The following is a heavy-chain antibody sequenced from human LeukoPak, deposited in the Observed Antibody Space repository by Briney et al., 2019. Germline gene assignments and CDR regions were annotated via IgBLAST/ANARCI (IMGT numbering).Heavy chain of an antibody. CDR1: GFSFSSYA. CDR2: ISGSGDST. D-gene: IGHD6-13*01. CDR3: AKRRAAAGTFGAFDI. J-gene: IGHJ3*02. Sequence: GGSLRLSCATSGFSFSSYAMSWVRQAPGKGLEWVSGISGSGDSTYYGYSVKGRFTISRDNSKNTLYLQMNSLRGEDTAVYYCAKRRAAAGTFGAFDIWGQGTMVTVSS. V-gene: IGHV3-23*01.